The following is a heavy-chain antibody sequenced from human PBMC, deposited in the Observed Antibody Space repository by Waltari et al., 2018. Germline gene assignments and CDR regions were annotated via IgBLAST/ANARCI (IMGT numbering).Heavy chain of an antibody. Sequence: EVQLVESGGGLVQPGGSLRVSCAASGFTFNSYWMHWVRQAPGKGLVWVSRINSDGSSTTYADSVKGRFTISRDNAKNTLYLQMNSPRAEDTAVYYCAKGEGNAYYYYGMDVWGQGTTVTVSS. D-gene: IGHD3-16*01. CDR1: GFTFNSYW. J-gene: IGHJ6*02. V-gene: IGHV3-74*01. CDR2: INSDGSST. CDR3: AKGEGNAYYYYGMDV.